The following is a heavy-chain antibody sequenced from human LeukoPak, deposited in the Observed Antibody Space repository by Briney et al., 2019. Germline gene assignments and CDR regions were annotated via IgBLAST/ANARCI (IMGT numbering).Heavy chain of an antibody. CDR1: VYTFTGYY. V-gene: IGHV1-2*02. D-gene: IGHD6-19*01. Sequence: GASVKVSFKASVYTFTGYYMHWVRQTPGQGLEWMGWINPNSGCTNYAQKFHGRVTMTRDTSISTAYMELSRQRSNDTPVYYCAKDPGSGWYGYFQHWGQGTLVTVFS. CDR2: INPNSGCT. J-gene: IGHJ1*01. CDR3: AKDPGSGWYGYFQH.